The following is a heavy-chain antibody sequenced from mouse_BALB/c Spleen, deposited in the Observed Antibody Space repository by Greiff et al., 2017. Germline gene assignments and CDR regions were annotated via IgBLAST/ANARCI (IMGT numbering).Heavy chain of an antibody. D-gene: IGHD2-3*01. V-gene: IGHV14-3*02. CDR1: GFNIKDTY. CDR3: ARRGDGYYDYYAMDY. Sequence: EVQLVESGAELVKPGASVKLSCTASGFNIKDTYMHWVKQRPEQGLEWIGRIDPANGNTKYDPKFQGKATITADTSSNTAYLQLSSLTSEDTAVYYCARRGDGYYDYYAMDYWGQGTSVTVSS. J-gene: IGHJ4*01. CDR2: IDPANGNT.